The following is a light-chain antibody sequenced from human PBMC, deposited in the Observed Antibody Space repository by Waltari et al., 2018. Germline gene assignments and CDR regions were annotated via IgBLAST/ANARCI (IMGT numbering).Light chain of an antibody. CDR2: GTS. Sequence: QSVLTQPPSVSGAPGQRVTIPCTGRGSNIGAGYAVPWYQQLPRAAPKLLIYGTSSRPLGVPDRFFGSTSGTSASLAITGLQAEDEAVYYCQSYDTSLSVVFGGGTKLTVL. CDR3: QSYDTSLSVV. CDR1: GSNIGAGYA. V-gene: IGLV1-40*01. J-gene: IGLJ3*02.